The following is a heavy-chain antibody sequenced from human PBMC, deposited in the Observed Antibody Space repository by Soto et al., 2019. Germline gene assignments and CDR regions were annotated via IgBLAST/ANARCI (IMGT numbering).Heavy chain of an antibody. D-gene: IGHD3-10*01. CDR1: GGSISSYY. CDR2: IYYSGST. V-gene: IGHV4-59*12. J-gene: IGHJ5*02. CDR3: ARDTYYYGSGSYGP. Sequence: SETLSLTCTVSGGSISSYYWSWIRQPPGKGLEWIGYIYYSGSTNYYADSVKGRFTISRDNSKNSLYLQMNSLRAEDTAVYYCARDTYYYGSGSYGPWGQGTLVTVSS.